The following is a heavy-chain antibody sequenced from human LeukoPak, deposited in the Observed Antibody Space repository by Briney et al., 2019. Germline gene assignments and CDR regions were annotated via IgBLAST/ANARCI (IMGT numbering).Heavy chain of an antibody. Sequence: SETLSLTCTVSGGSISSYYWSWIRQPPGKGLEWIGYIYYSGSTNYNPSLKSRVTISVDTSKNQFSLKLSSVTAADTAVYYCARGVYSSSWSDYWGQGTLVTVSS. CDR3: ARGVYSSSWSDY. V-gene: IGHV4-59*01. CDR2: IYYSGST. CDR1: GGSISSYY. D-gene: IGHD6-13*01. J-gene: IGHJ4*02.